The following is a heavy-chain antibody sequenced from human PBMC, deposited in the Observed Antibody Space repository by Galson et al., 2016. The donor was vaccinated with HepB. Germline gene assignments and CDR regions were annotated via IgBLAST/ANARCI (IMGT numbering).Heavy chain of an antibody. CDR2: ISSGSAYK. CDR1: GFTFSTNS. Sequence: SLRLSCAASGFTFSTNSMNWVRQAPGKGLEWVSSISSGSAYKYYADSVKGRFTISRDNAKNSLYLQMNRLRAEDTALYYCARDLSGPDRWGQGTLVTVSS. CDR3: ARDLSGPDR. V-gene: IGHV3-21*01. J-gene: IGHJ5*02.